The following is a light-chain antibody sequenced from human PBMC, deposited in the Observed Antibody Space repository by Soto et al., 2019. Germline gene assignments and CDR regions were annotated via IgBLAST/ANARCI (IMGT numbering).Light chain of an antibody. CDR1: QSLFHNSNERDY. CDR2: WAS. V-gene: IGKV4-1*01. Sequence: DIVLSQSPDSLTVSLGERATISCKSSQSLFHNSNERDYIAWFQQKAGQPPKLLVYWASTRESWVPDRFSGSGSGTDFTLTISSLQAEHVAVYSCPQYDSLPFTFGTGTKVDIK. J-gene: IGKJ3*01. CDR3: PQYDSLPFT.